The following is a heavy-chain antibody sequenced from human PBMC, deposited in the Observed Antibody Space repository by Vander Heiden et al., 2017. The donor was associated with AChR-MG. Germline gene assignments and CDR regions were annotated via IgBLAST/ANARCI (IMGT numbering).Heavy chain of an antibody. CDR3: AKDFPLWSGYYSTEDNWFDP. V-gene: IGHV3-23*01. Sequence: EVQLLESGGGLVQPGGSLRLSCAASGFTFSSYAMSGVRQAPGKGLEWVSAISGSGGSTYYADSVKGRFTISRDNSKNTLYLQMNSLRAEDTAVYYCAKDFPLWSGYYSTEDNWFDPWGQGTLVTVSS. CDR1: GFTFSSYA. J-gene: IGHJ5*02. D-gene: IGHD3-3*01. CDR2: ISGSGGST.